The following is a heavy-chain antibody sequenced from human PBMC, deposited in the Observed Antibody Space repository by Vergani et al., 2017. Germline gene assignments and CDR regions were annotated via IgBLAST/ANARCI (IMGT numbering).Heavy chain of an antibody. CDR2: TWYAGNNK. D-gene: IGHD1-14*01. J-gene: IGHJ5*02. Sequence: QVQLVESGGGVVQPGRSLRLSCAASGFTFNQYCMHWVRQAPGKGLEWVAVTWYAGNNKQYADSVKGRFTISRDNSKSTMYLQMNSLRDEDTGVYYCARDLRLLYNRFDPWGQGTLVTVSS. V-gene: IGHV3-33*01. CDR3: ARDLRLLYNRFDP. CDR1: GFTFNQYC.